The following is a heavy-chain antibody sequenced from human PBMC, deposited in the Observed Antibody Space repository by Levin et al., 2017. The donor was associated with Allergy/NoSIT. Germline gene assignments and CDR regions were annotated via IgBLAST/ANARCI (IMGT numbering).Heavy chain of an antibody. CDR2: IYWDDDK. CDR1: GFSLSTSGVG. V-gene: IGHV2-5*02. D-gene: IGHD5-12*01. CDR3: ARNVDIVTRFWADY. Sequence: SGPTLVKPTQTLTLTCTFSGFSLSTSGVGVGWIRQPPGKALEWLALIYWDDDKRYSPSLNNRLTITRDTSKNQVVLTMTNMDPVDTATYYCARNVDIVTRFWADYWGQGTLVTVSS. J-gene: IGHJ4*02.